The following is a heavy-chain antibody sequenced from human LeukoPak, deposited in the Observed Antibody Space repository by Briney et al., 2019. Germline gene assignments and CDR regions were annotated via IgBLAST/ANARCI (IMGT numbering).Heavy chain of an antibody. Sequence: ASVKVSCKASGYTFTGYYMHWVRQAPGQGLEWMGWIDPNSGGTNYAQKFQGRVTMTRDTSISTAYMVLNRLRSDDTAVYYCARGDPSIYGSGSSVVWFDPWGQGTLVTVSS. D-gene: IGHD3-10*01. V-gene: IGHV1-2*02. CDR3: ARGDPSIYGSGSSVVWFDP. J-gene: IGHJ5*02. CDR2: IDPNSGGT. CDR1: GYTFTGYY.